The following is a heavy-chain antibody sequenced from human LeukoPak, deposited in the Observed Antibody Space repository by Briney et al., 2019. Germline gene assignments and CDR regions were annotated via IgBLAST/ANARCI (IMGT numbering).Heavy chain of an antibody. Sequence: GASVRVSCTASGYTFTVYYMHWVRQAPGQGGEWMGWINNDRGSIKKEQKFQGRVTMTTDTSIITAYMELSRLRSDDTAVYYCARVGYGDYDFDYWGQGTLVTVSS. CDR2: INNDRGSI. CDR1: GYTFTVYY. D-gene: IGHD4-17*01. CDR3: ARVGYGDYDFDY. V-gene: IGHV1-2*02. J-gene: IGHJ4*02.